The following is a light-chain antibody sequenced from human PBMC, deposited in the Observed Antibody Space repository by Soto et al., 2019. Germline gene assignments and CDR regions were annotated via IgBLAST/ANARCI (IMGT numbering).Light chain of an antibody. J-gene: IGKJ5*01. CDR1: QGISSY. CDR2: GAS. Sequence: DIQLTQSPSFLSASVGDRVTITCRASQGISSYLAWYQQKPGKAPKLLIYGASTLQRGVSSRFSGSGSGTEFTLTISSLQPEDFATYSCQHLNSYPITFGQGTLLEIK. CDR3: QHLNSYPIT. V-gene: IGKV1-9*01.